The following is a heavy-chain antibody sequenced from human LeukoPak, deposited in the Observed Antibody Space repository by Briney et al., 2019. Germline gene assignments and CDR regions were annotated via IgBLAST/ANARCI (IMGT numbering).Heavy chain of an antibody. CDR3: ARGVMTVTSAYYYYYMDV. Sequence: SETLSLTCTVSGGSISSGGYYWSWIRQPPGTGLEWIGYIYHSGSTYYNPSLKSRVTISVDRSKNQFSLKLSSVTAADTAVYYCARGVMTVTSAYYYYYMDVWGKGTTVTVSS. V-gene: IGHV4-30-2*01. D-gene: IGHD4-17*01. CDR1: GGSISSGGYY. CDR2: IYHSGST. J-gene: IGHJ6*03.